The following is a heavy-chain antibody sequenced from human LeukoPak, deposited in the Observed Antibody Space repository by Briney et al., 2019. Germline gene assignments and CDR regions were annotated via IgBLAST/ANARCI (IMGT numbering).Heavy chain of an antibody. Sequence: SETLSLTCTVSGGSISGYYWSWIRQSPGGGLEWIGYFFYSGSKSTNYNPSLQSRITMSVDTSKNQFSLKLSSVTAADTAVYYCARDLGDFDYGDYGWFDPWGQGTLVTVSS. D-gene: IGHD4-17*01. J-gene: IGHJ5*02. CDR1: GGSISGYY. CDR3: ARDLGDFDYGDYGWFDP. V-gene: IGHV4-59*01. CDR2: FFYSGSKST.